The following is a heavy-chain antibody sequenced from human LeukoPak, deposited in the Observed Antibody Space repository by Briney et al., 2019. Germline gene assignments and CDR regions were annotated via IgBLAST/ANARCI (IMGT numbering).Heavy chain of an antibody. CDR1: GGSISPYY. Sequence: SETLSLTCTVSGGSISPYYWSWVRQPPGKGLEWIAYIFYNGNTNYNPSLKSRVTISLDTSKKQVSLKVSSVTAADTAVYYCARGAYYYMDVWGKGTTVTVSS. V-gene: IGHV4-59*01. J-gene: IGHJ6*03. CDR3: ARGAYYYMDV. CDR2: IFYNGNT.